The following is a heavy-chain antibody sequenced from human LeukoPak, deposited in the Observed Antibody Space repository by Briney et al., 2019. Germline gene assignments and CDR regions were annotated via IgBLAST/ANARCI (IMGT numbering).Heavy chain of an antibody. D-gene: IGHD6-13*01. CDR3: ARIAAAGLNDY. V-gene: IGHV4-39*01. Sequence: SETLSLTCTVSGGSISSSSYYWGWIRQPPGKGLEWIGSIYYSGSTYYNPSLKSRVTISVDTSKNQFSLKLSSVTAADTAVYYCARIAAAGLNDYWGQGTLVTVSS. CDR2: IYYSGST. CDR1: GGSISSSSYY. J-gene: IGHJ4*02.